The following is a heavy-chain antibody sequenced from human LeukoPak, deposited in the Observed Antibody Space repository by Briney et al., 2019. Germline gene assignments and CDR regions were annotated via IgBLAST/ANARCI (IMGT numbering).Heavy chain of an antibody. CDR3: AREDRSWFGESFEGFDY. CDR1: GGSISSYC. Sequence: SETLSLTCTVSGGSISSYCWSWIRQPPGKGLEWIGYIYYSGSTNYNPSLKSRVTISVDTSKNQFSLKLSSVTAADTAVYYCAREDRSWFGESFEGFDYWGQGTLVTVSS. V-gene: IGHV4-59*01. D-gene: IGHD3-10*01. J-gene: IGHJ4*02. CDR2: IYYSGST.